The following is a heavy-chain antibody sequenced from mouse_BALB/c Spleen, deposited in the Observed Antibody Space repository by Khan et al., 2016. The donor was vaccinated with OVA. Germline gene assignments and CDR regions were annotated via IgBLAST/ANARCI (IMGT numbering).Heavy chain of an antibody. CDR2: IDPFSGDT. D-gene: IGHD2-2*01. J-gene: IGHJ3*01. Sequence: EVQLQESGPELMKPGASVKISCKASGYSFTTYYIHWVMQSPGKSLEWIGYIDPFSGDTTYNQKFKGKATLTVDKSSSTAYIHLSNLTSEDSAGYCCTRHGYVAWFTYWGQGTLVTVSA. CDR3: TRHGYVAWFTY. CDR1: GYSFTTYY. V-gene: IGHV1S135*01.